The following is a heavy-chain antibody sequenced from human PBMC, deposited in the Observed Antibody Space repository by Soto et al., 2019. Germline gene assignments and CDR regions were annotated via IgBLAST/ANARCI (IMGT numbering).Heavy chain of an antibody. CDR3: ARGSFYGSGSTQNVY. CDR1: RFTFSMYR. D-gene: IGHD3-10*01. Sequence: GGSLTPSCAAIRFTFSMYRMNLVPQAPGKGLEWVSSSSSGSSYIYYADSVKGRFTISRDNAKNSLYLQMNSLRAEDTAVYYCARGSFYGSGSTQNVYWGQGTLVTVSS. J-gene: IGHJ4*02. V-gene: IGHV3-21*06. CDR2: SSSGSSYI.